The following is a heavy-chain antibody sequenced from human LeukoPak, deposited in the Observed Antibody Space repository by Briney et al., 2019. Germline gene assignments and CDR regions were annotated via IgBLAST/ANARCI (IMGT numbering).Heavy chain of an antibody. D-gene: IGHD5-12*01. J-gene: IGHJ4*02. Sequence: GESLKISCNGSGYSFTSYWIGWVRQLPGKGLEWMGIIYAGDSDTRYSPSFQGQVTISADKSISTAYMQWSSLKASDTAMYYCARSYSGYGFDYWGQRTLVTVSS. V-gene: IGHV5-51*01. CDR2: IYAGDSDT. CDR1: GYSFTSYW. CDR3: ARSYSGYGFDY.